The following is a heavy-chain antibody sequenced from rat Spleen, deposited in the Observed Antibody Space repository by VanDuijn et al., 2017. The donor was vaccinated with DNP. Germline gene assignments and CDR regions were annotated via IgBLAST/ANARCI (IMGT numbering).Heavy chain of an antibody. J-gene: IGHJ2*01. V-gene: IGHV3-1*01. CDR1: GYSITSNY. CDR3: ARSYYDGSYYYGN. Sequence: EVQLQESGPGLVKPSQSLSLTCSVTGYSITSNYWGWIRKFPGNKMEWMGYISYSGSTGYSPYFKSRISITRDTSKNQFFLQVNSVTTEDTATYYCARSYYDGSYYYGNWGRGVMVTVSS. CDR2: ISYSGST. D-gene: IGHD1-12*02.